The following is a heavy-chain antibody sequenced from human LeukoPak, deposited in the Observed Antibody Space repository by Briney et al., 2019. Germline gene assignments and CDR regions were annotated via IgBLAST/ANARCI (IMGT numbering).Heavy chain of an antibody. J-gene: IGHJ4*02. CDR3: ARDLLGWELHYFDY. Sequence: GGSLRLSCAASGFTFSSYEMNWVRPAPGKGLEWVSSISGSSSYIYYADSVKGRFSISRDNAKNSLYLQMNSLRAEDTAVYYCARDLLGWELHYFDYWGQGTLVTVSS. D-gene: IGHD1-26*01. CDR2: ISGSSSYI. V-gene: IGHV3-21*01. CDR1: GFTFSSYE.